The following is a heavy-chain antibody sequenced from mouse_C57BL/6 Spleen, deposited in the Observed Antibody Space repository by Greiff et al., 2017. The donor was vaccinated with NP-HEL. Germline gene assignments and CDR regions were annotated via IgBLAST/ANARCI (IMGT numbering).Heavy chain of an antibody. V-gene: IGHV7-3*01. CDR1: GFTFTDYY. CDR3: ARYRYYGSAMDY. CDR2: IRNKANGYTT. Sequence: EVQLVESGGGLVQPGGSLSLSCAASGFTFTDYYMSWVRQPPGKALEWLGFIRNKANGYTTEYSASVKGRFTISRDNSQSILYLQMNALRAEDSATYYCARYRYYGSAMDYWGQGTSVTVSS. D-gene: IGHD1-1*01. J-gene: IGHJ4*01.